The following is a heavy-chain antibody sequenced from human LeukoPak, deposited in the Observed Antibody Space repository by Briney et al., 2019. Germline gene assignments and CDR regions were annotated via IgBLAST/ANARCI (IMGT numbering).Heavy chain of an antibody. V-gene: IGHV1-2*02. CDR2: INPNSGGT. D-gene: IGHD3-22*01. CDR1: GYTFTGYY. Sequence: ASVKVSCKASGYTFTGYYMHWVRQAPGQGLEWMGWINPNSGGTNYAQKFQGRVTMTRDTSISTAYMEMSRLRSDDTAVYYCARDYYDSSGYLSYWGQGTLVTVSS. J-gene: IGHJ4*02. CDR3: ARDYYDSSGYLSY.